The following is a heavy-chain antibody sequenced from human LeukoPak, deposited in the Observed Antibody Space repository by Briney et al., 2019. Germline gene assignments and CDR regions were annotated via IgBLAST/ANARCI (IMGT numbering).Heavy chain of an antibody. V-gene: IGHV5-51*01. CDR1: GYSFTSYW. D-gene: IGHD2-2*02. Sequence: GESLKISCKGSGYSFTSYWIGWVRQMPGKGLEWMGIIYPGDSDTRYSPSFQGQVTISADKSISTAYLQRSSLKASDTAMYYCARRYCSSTSCYRDYYGMDVWGQGTTVTVSS. J-gene: IGHJ6*02. CDR2: IYPGDSDT. CDR3: ARRYCSSTSCYRDYYGMDV.